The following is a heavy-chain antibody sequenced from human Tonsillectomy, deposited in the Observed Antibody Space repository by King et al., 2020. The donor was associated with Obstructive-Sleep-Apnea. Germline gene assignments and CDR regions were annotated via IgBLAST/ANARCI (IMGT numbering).Heavy chain of an antibody. J-gene: IGHJ4*02. Sequence: VQLVESGGGLVKPGGSLRLSCAASGFTFSSYSMNWVRQAPGKGLEWVASISSSSSYIYYADSVKGRFTISRDNAKNSLYLQMNSLRAEDTAVYYCARLFQWELSYWGQGTLVTVSS. CDR3: ARLFQWELSY. CDR2: ISSSSSYI. D-gene: IGHD1-26*01. V-gene: IGHV3-21*01. CDR1: GFTFSSYS.